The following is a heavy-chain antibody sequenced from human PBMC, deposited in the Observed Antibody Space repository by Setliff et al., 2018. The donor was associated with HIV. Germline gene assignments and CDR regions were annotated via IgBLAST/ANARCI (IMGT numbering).Heavy chain of an antibody. J-gene: IGHJ4*02. CDR1: GGSFSGYC. V-gene: IGHV4-34*01. D-gene: IGHD3-10*01. CDR2: INHSGST. CDR3: ARRAGSDYFTRFDY. Sequence: PSETLSLTCAVYGGSFSGYCWSWIRQSPGKGLEWIGEINHSGSTNYNPSLKSRVTILGDTSKNQFSLKLSSVTAADTAVYYCARRAGSDYFTRFDYWGQGTLVTVSS.